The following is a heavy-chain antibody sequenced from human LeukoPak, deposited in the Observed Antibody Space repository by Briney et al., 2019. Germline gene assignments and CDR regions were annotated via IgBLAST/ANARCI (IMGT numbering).Heavy chain of an antibody. D-gene: IGHD1-26*01. CDR1: GGSISSSSYY. V-gene: IGHV4-39*01. CDR2: IYYSGST. CDR3: ASGWELRRGDAFDI. J-gene: IGHJ3*02. Sequence: SETLSLTRTVSGGSISSSSYYWGWIRQPPGKGLEWIGSIYYSGSTYYNPSLKSRVTISVDTSKNQFSLKLSSMTAADTAAYYCASGWELRRGDAFDIWGQGTMVTVSS.